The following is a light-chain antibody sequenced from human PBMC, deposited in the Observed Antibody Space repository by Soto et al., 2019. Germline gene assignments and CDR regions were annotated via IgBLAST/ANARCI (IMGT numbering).Light chain of an antibody. CDR3: AAWDARLSGQVV. Sequence: QSVLTQPPSASGTPGQRVTISCSGSSSNIGSNYVYWYQQLPGTAPKLLIYRNNQRPSGVPDRFSGSKSGTSASLGISGLRSEDEADYYCAAWDARLSGQVVFGGGTKLTVL. J-gene: IGLJ2*01. CDR2: RNN. V-gene: IGLV1-47*01. CDR1: SSNIGSNY.